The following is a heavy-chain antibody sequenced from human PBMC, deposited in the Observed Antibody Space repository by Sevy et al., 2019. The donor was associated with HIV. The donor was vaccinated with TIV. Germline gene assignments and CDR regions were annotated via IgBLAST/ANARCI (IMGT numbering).Heavy chain of an antibody. D-gene: IGHD3-22*01. CDR2: VYHTGRT. J-gene: IGHJ4*02. CDR1: GVSITRDTYY. Sequence: SETLSLTCAVSGVSITRDTYYWSWIRQPPGKGLEWIGYVYHTGRTNYSPSFKSRVTISIDTSKNQFSLRLFSVAAADTAMYYCAREPYFFDKSGYFWDYWGQGILVTVSS. V-gene: IGHV4-61*01. CDR3: AREPYFFDKSGYFWDY.